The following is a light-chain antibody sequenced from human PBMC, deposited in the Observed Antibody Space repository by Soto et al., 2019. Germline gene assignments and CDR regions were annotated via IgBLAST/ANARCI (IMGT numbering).Light chain of an antibody. CDR1: QSISSW. Sequence: DIQMTQSPSTLSASVGDRVTITCRASQSISSWLAWYQQKPGKAPELLIYAASTLQSGVPSRFSGSGSGTEFTLTISSLQSEDFAVYFCQQYNNWPFSFGQGTRLEIK. J-gene: IGKJ5*01. V-gene: IGKV1-5*01. CDR3: QQYNNWPFS. CDR2: AAS.